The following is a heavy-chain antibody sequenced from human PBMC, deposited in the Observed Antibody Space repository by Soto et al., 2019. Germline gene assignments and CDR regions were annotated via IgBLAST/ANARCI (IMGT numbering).Heavy chain of an antibody. D-gene: IGHD2-15*01. V-gene: IGHV1-46*01. CDR3: ASGSRVVSYRYSDFDV. J-gene: IGHJ4*02. CDR1: GYIFTSNY. Sequence: ASVKVSCKASGYIFTSNYIHWVRQAPGQGLEWMGIINPSSGGTSYAQKFQGRVTMTRDTSTSTAYMELSSLRSEDTALYYCASGSRVVSYRYSDFDVWGQGTLVTVSS. CDR2: INPSSGGT.